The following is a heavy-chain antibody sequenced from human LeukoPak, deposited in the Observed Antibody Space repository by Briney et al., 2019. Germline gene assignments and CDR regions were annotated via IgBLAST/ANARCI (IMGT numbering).Heavy chain of an antibody. J-gene: IGHJ4*02. CDR1: GGSISSGGYY. V-gene: IGHV4-31*11. CDR2: IYYSGST. CDR3: ARYDYDSSGYYYADY. D-gene: IGHD3-22*01. Sequence: NPSGTLSLTCAVSGGSISSGGYYWSWIRQHPGKGLEWIGYIYYSGSTYYNPSLKSRVTISVDTSKNQFSLKLSSVTAADTAVYYCARYDYDSSGYYYADYWGQGTLVTVSS.